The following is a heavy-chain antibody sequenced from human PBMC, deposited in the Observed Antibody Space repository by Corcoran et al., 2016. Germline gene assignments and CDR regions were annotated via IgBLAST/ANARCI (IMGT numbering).Heavy chain of an antibody. D-gene: IGHD1-1*01. CDR2: MNPNSGNT. V-gene: IGHV1-8*01. J-gene: IGHJ6*02. Sequence: QVQLVQSGAEVKKPGASVKVSCKASGYTFTSYDINWVRQATGQGLEWMGWMNPNSGNTGYAQKFQGRVTMTRNTSISTAYMELSSLSSEDTAGDYWARGNVGWPADRGNDGDPGYYYYGMDVWGQGTTVTVAS. CDR3: ARGNVGWPADRGNDGDPGYYYYGMDV. CDR1: GYTFTSYD.